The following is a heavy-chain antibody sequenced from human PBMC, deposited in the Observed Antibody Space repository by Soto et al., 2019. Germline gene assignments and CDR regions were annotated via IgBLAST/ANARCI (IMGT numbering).Heavy chain of an antibody. CDR2: IYWNDDK. V-gene: IGHV2-5*01. J-gene: IGHJ4*02. CDR1: GFSLSTSGVG. CDR3: ARRDGSGACVYFDY. D-gene: IGHD3-10*01. Sequence: QITLKESGPTLVKPTQTLTLTCTFSGFSLSTSGVGVGWIRQPPGKALEWLALIYWNDDKRYSPSLRSRLTITKDTSKNQVVLTMTNMDPVDTATYYCARRDGSGACVYFDYWGQGTLVTVSS.